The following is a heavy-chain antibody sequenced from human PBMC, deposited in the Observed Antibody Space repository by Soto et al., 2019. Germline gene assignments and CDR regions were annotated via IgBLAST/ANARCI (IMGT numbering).Heavy chain of an antibody. D-gene: IGHD3-22*01. Sequence: GGSLRLSCAASGFTFSSYVMHWVRQAPGKGLEWVAVIWYDGSNKYYADSVKGRFTISRDNSKNTLYLQMNSLRAEDTAVYYCARDSRAYYYDSSGYFPDYWGQGPMITVSS. V-gene: IGHV3-33*01. J-gene: IGHJ4*02. CDR2: IWYDGSNK. CDR3: ARDSRAYYYDSSGYFPDY. CDR1: GFTFSSYV.